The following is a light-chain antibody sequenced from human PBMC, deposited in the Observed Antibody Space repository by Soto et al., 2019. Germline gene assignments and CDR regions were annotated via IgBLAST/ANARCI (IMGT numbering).Light chain of an antibody. V-gene: IGKV4-1*01. CDR1: QSVLYSSNNKNY. CDR2: WAS. Sequence: DIVMTQSPDSLAVSLGERATINCRSSQSVLYSSNNKNYLAWYQQKPGQPPKLLIYWASTRESGVPDRFSGSGSGTDFTLTISSLQAEDVAVYSCQLYYSIPHTFGQGTKLEIK. J-gene: IGKJ2*01. CDR3: QLYYSIPHT.